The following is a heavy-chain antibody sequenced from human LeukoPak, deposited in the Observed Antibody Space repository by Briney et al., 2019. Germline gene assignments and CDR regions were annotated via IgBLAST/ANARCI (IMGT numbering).Heavy chain of an antibody. Sequence: PGGSLRLSCAASGFTFSDYYMSWIRQAPGKGLEWVSYISSSGSTIYYADSVKGRFTISRDNAKNSLYPQMNSLRAEDTAVYYCARDGDSSGYYPRDAFDIWGQGTMVTVSS. CDR3: ARDGDSSGYYPRDAFDI. V-gene: IGHV3-11*01. D-gene: IGHD3-22*01. J-gene: IGHJ3*02. CDR2: ISSSGSTI. CDR1: GFTFSDYY.